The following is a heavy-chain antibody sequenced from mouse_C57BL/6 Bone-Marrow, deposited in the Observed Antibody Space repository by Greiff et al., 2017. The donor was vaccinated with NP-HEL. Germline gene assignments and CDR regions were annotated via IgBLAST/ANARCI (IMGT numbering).Heavy chain of an antibody. D-gene: IGHD1-1*01. J-gene: IGHJ1*03. V-gene: IGHV1-26*01. CDR3: ARWGTTVVATGYFDV. Sequence: VQLQQSGPELVKPGASVKISCKASGYTFTDYYMNWVKQSHGKSLEWIGDINPNNGGTSYNQKFKGKATLTVDKSSSTAYMELRSLTSEDSAVYYCARWGTTVVATGYFDVWGTGTTVTVSS. CDR1: GYTFTDYY. CDR2: INPNNGGT.